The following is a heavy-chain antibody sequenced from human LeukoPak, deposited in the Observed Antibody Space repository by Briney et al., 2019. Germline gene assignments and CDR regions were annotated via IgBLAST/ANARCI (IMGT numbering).Heavy chain of an antibody. CDR1: GFTFSSYS. J-gene: IGHJ6*03. V-gene: IGHV3-48*04. CDR2: ISSSSSNI. CDR3: ARDPFMDYGSGIGYYMDV. D-gene: IGHD3-10*01. Sequence: RGSLRLSCAASGFTFSSYSMNWVRQAPGKGLEWVSYISSSSSNIYYADSVKGRFTISRDNAKNSLYLQMNSLRAEDTAVYYCARDPFMDYGSGIGYYMDVWGKGTTVTVSS.